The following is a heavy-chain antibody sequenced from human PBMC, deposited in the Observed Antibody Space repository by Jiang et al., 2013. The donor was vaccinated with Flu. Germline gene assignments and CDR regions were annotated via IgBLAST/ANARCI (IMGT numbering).Heavy chain of an antibody. CDR2: IYYSGST. CDR1: GGSISSYY. Sequence: GSGLVKPSETLSLTCTVSGGSISSYYWSWIRQPPGKGLEWIGYIYYSGSTDYNPSLKSRVTISVDTSKNQFSLKLSSVTAADTAVYYCARVTYYGMDVWGQGTTVTVSS. CDR3: ARVTYYGMDV. J-gene: IGHJ6*02. V-gene: IGHV4-59*01.